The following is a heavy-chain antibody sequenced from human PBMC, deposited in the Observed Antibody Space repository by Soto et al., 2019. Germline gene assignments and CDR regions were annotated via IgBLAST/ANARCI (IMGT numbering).Heavy chain of an antibody. D-gene: IGHD2-15*01. CDR1: GYSFTNYW. CDR3: ARLPPPTYCSGSTCSGY. CDR2: IDPDDSYT. V-gene: IGHV5-10-1*01. Sequence: PGESLKISCKGSGYSFTNYWIHWVRQMAGKGLEWMGRIDPDDSYTNYSPSFQGHVTISVDKSISTAYLQWSSLQASDTVIYYCARLPPPTYCSGSTCSGYWGQGTLVTVSS. J-gene: IGHJ4*02.